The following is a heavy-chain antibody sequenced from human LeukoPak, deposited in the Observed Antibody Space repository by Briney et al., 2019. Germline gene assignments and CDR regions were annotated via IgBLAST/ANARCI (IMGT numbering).Heavy chain of an antibody. CDR1: GGSISSYY. CDR3: AREIAVVPAAMNWFDP. V-gene: IGHV4-59*01. D-gene: IGHD2-2*01. J-gene: IGHJ5*02. Sequence: SETLSLTCTVSGGSISSYYWSWIRQPPGKGLEWIGYIYYSGSTNYNPSLKSRVTISVDTSKNQFSLKLSSVTAADTAVYYCAREIAVVPAAMNWFDPWGQGTLVTVSS. CDR2: IYYSGST.